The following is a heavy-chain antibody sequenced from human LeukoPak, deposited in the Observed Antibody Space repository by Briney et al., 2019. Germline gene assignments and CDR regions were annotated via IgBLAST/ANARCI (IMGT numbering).Heavy chain of an antibody. CDR3: ARDNRGFDL. V-gene: IGHV3-48*02. CDR2: ISTSSTI. Sequence: GGSMRLSCAASGFTFNSYSMNWVRQAPGKGLEWVSYISTSSTIYYADSVKGRFTISRDNAKHSLYLQMNSLRDEDTAVYYCARDNRGFDLWGRGILVTVSS. CDR1: GFTFNSYS. D-gene: IGHD1-14*01. J-gene: IGHJ2*01.